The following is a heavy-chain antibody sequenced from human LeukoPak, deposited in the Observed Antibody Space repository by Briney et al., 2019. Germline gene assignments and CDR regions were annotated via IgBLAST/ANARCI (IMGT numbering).Heavy chain of an antibody. Sequence: PGGSLRLSCAASGFTFSEHWMNWVRLAPGKGLEWVADIKKDGSERHYVDSVKGRFIISRDNVENSVYLQMNSLRVEDTAVYYCARAELDSAYRPLGAWGQGTLVTVSS. V-gene: IGHV3-7*01. CDR3: ARAELDSAYRPLGA. CDR1: GFTFSEHW. CDR2: IKKDGSER. J-gene: IGHJ5*02. D-gene: IGHD5-12*01.